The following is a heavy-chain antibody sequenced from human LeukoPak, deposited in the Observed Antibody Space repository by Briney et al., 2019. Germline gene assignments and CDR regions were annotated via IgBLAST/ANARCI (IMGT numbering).Heavy chain of an antibody. CDR1: GGSISSSSYY. CDR2: IYYSGST. CDR3: ARDWGFGPRTFDY. J-gene: IGHJ4*02. Sequence: SETLSLTCTVSGGSISSSSYYWGWIRQPPGKGLEWIGSIYYSGSTYYNPSLKSRVTISVDTSKNQFSLKLSSVTAADTAVYYCARDWGFGPRTFDYWGQGTLVTVSS. D-gene: IGHD3-10*01. V-gene: IGHV4-39*07.